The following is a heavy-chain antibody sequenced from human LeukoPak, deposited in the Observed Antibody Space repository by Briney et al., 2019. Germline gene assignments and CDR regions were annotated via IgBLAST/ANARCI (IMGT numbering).Heavy chain of an antibody. J-gene: IGHJ5*02. D-gene: IGHD3-3*01. CDR3: AGARREIRFPEWFDP. CDR1: GGSISSYY. CDR2: IYTSGST. Sequence: SETLSLTCTVSGGSISSYYWSWIRQPAGKGLEWIGRIYTSGSTNYNPSLKSRVTMSVDTSKNQFSLKLSSVTAADTAVYYCAGARREIRFPEWFDPWSQGTLVTASS. V-gene: IGHV4-4*07.